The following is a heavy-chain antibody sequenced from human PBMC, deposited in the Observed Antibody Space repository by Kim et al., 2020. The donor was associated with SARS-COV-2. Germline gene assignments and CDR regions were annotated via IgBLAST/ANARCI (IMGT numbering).Heavy chain of an antibody. V-gene: IGHV3-23*01. CDR1: GFTFSSYA. CDR2: ISGSGGST. CDR3: AKDVSYYDSSGYYYYYGMDV. D-gene: IGHD3-22*01. J-gene: IGHJ6*02. Sequence: GGSLRLSCAASGFTFSSYAMSWVRQAPGKGLEWVSAISGSGGSTYYADSVKGRFTISRDNSKNTLYLQMNSLRAEDTAVYYCAKDVSYYDSSGYYYYYGMDVWGQGTTVTVSS.